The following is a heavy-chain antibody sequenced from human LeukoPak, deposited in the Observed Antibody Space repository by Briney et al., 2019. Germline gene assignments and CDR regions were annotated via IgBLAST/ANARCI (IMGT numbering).Heavy chain of an antibody. Sequence: GGSLRLSCTASGFTFGDYVMSWVRQAPGKGLEWVSVIYSGGSTYYADSVKGRFTISRDNSKNTLYLQMHSLRAEDTAVYYCAKESLRVVPSATFDYWGQGTLVTVSS. J-gene: IGHJ4*02. CDR1: GFTFGDYV. CDR2: IYSGGST. D-gene: IGHD2-2*01. CDR3: AKESLRVVPSATFDY. V-gene: IGHV3-23*03.